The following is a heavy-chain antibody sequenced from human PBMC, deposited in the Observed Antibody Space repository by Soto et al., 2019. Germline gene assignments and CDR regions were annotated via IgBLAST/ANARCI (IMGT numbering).Heavy chain of an antibody. Sequence: GSLRLSCAASGFTFTRYSMNWVRQAPGKGLEWVSSISSTTNYIYYGDSMKGRFTVSRDNAKNSLYLEMNSLRAEDTAVYYCARESEDLTSNFDYWGQGTLVTVSS. V-gene: IGHV3-21*06. CDR1: GFTFTRYS. J-gene: IGHJ4*02. CDR2: ISSTTNYI. CDR3: ARESEDLTSNFDY.